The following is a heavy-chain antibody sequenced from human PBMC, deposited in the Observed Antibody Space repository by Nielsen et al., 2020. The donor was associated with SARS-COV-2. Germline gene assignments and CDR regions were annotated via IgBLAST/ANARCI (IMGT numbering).Heavy chain of an antibody. J-gene: IGHJ3*02. D-gene: IGHD5-18*01. V-gene: IGHV4-30-4*01. CDR3: ARADFRGYNYGYALDI. CDR2: IYYSGST. CDR1: GGSISSGDYY. Sequence: SETLSLTCTVSGGSISSGDYYWSWIRQPPGKGLEWIGYIYYSGSTYYNPSLKSRVTISVDTSKNQFSLKLSSVTAADTAVYYCARADFRGYNYGYALDIWGQGTMVTVSS.